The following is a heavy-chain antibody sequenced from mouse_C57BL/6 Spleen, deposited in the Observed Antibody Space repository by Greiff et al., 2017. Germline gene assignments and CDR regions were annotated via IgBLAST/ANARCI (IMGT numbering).Heavy chain of an antibody. J-gene: IGHJ4*01. CDR3: VRHGALYAMDY. D-gene: IGHD3-1*01. CDR1: GFSFNTYA. CDR2: IRSKSNNYAT. V-gene: IGHV10-1*01. Sequence: VQLVESGGGLVQPKGSLKLSCAASGFSFNTYAMNWVRQAPGKGLEWVARIRSKSNNYATYYADSVKDRFTISRDDSESMLYLQMNNLKTEDTAMYDCVRHGALYAMDYWGQGTSVTGSS.